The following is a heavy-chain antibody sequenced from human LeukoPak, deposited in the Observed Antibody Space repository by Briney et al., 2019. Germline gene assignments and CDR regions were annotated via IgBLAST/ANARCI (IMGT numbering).Heavy chain of an antibody. Sequence: GGSLRLSCTASGFTFGDYAMSWVRQAPGKGLEWVAVISYDGSNKYYADSVKGRFTISRDNSKNTLYLQMNSLRAEDTAVYYCARAPGSWYGGNSGFDYWGQGTLVTVSS. CDR3: ARAPGSWYGGNSGFDY. CDR1: GFTFGDYA. J-gene: IGHJ4*02. D-gene: IGHD4-23*01. V-gene: IGHV3-30*04. CDR2: ISYDGSNK.